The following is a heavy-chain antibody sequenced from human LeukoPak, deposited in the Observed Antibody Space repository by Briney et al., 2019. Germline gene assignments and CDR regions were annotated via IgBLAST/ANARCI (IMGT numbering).Heavy chain of an antibody. Sequence: GGSLRLSCAASGCIFSDYYMSWIRQAPGKRLEWVSYISGTSSFTNYADSVKGRFTISRDNAKNSLYLQMNSLRAEDTAVYYCARGSPSGYWGQGTLVTVSS. D-gene: IGHD6-25*01. CDR1: GCIFSDYY. CDR3: ARGSPSGY. J-gene: IGHJ4*02. V-gene: IGHV3-11*06. CDR2: ISGTSSFT.